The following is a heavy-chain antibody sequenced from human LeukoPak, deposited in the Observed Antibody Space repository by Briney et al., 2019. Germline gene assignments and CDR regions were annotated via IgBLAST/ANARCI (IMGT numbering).Heavy chain of an antibody. Sequence: GGSLRLSCAASGYTFSSYWMHWVRQAPGRGLVWVSRINSDGSSTSYADSVKGRFTISRDNAKNTLYLQMNSLRAEDTAVYYCARGYGSSRGWYWGQGTLVTVSS. D-gene: IGHD6-6*01. J-gene: IGHJ4*02. CDR2: INSDGSST. CDR3: ARGYGSSRGWY. V-gene: IGHV3-74*01. CDR1: GYTFSSYW.